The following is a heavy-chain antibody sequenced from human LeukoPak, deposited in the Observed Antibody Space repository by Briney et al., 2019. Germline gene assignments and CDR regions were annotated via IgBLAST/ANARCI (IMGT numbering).Heavy chain of an antibody. Sequence: SVKVSCKASGFTFTNSAMQWVRQARGQRLEWIGWIVVASGNTKYAQKFQERVTITRDMSTSTAYMELSSLRPEDTAVYYCARVNDRGSWLDYWGQGTLVTVSS. CDR3: ARVNDRGSWLDY. V-gene: IGHV1-58*02. CDR2: IVVASGNT. CDR1: GFTFTNSA. J-gene: IGHJ4*02. D-gene: IGHD3-16*01.